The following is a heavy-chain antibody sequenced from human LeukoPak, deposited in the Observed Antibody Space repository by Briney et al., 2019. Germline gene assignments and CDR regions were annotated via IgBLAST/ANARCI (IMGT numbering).Heavy chain of an antibody. J-gene: IGHJ4*02. CDR3: AKGSDSSGYYATFDY. CDR1: GFTFDDYT. D-gene: IGHD3-22*01. Sequence: PGGTLRLSCAASGFTFDDYTMHWVRQAPGQGLEWVSLISWDGGSTYYADSVKGRFTITRDNSKNSLYLQMNSLRTEDTALYYCAKGSDSSGYYATFDYWGQGTLVTVSS. CDR2: ISWDGGST. V-gene: IGHV3-43*01.